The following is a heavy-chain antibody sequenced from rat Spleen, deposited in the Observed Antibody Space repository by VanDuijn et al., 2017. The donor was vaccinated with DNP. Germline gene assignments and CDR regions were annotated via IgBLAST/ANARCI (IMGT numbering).Heavy chain of an antibody. CDR2: ISYDGSDT. CDR1: GFTFSNYG. V-gene: IGHV5-29*01. CDR3: ARHEGQWDYVDD. Sequence: EVQLVESGGGLVQPGRSLKLSCAASGFTFSNYGMHWIRQAPTKGLEWVATISYDGSDTYYRDSMKGRFTIARDNANSTLYVQMDSLRSEDTATYYCARHEGQWDYVDDWGQGVMVTVAS. D-gene: IGHD1-1*01. J-gene: IGHJ2*01.